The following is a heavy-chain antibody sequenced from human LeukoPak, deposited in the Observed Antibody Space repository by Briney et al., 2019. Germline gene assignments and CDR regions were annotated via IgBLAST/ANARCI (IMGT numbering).Heavy chain of an antibody. J-gene: IGHJ4*02. D-gene: IGHD2-2*02. V-gene: IGHV4-34*01. CDR1: GGSFSGYY. CDR3: ARRGYCSSTSCYTETPYYFDY. Sequence: KPSETLSLTCAVYGGSFSGYYWSRIRQPPGKGLEWIGEINHSGSTNYNPSLKSRVTISVDTSKNQFSLKLSSVTAADTAVYYCARRGYCSSTSCYTETPYYFDYWGQGTLVTVSS. CDR2: INHSGST.